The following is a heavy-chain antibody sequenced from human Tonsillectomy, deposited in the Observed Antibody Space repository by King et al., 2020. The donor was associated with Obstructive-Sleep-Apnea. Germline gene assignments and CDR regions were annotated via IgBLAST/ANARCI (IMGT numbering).Heavy chain of an antibody. J-gene: IGHJ5*02. Sequence: VQLQESGPGLVKPSETLSLTCTVSGGSISSYYWSWIRQPPGKGLEWIGDIYYIWTTNYHPPPKSRVTISVDTSKNKFTLKVSSVTAADTAVYYCARHGYSTSWYKTNWFDPWGQGTLVTVSS. CDR3: ARHGYSTSWYKTNWFDP. D-gene: IGHD6-13*01. CDR2: IYYIWTT. V-gene: IGHV4-59*08. CDR1: GGSISSYY.